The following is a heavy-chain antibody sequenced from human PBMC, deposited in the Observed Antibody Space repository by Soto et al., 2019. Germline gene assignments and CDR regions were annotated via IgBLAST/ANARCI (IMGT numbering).Heavy chain of an antibody. V-gene: IGHV3-23*01. CDR2: ISGSGGST. CDR1: GFTFSSYA. J-gene: IGHJ6*02. Sequence: SGGSLRLSCAASGFTFSSYAMSWVRQAPGKGLEWVSAISGSGGSTYYADSVKGRFTISRDNSKNTLYLQMNSLRAEDTAVYYCATRGGQHYYYYGMDVWGQGTTVTVSS. CDR3: ATRGGQHYYYYGMDV. D-gene: IGHD3-10*01.